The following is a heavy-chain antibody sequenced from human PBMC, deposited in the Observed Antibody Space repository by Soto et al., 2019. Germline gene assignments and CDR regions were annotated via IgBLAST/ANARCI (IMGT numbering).Heavy chain of an antibody. J-gene: IGHJ4*02. Sequence: GESLKISCKGSGYSFTSYWIGWVRQMPGKGLEWMGIIYPGDSDTRYSPSFQGQVTISADKSISTAYLQWSSLKASDTAIYYCARGPLSLYSADFRWGQGNPGHRLL. CDR3: ARGPLSLYSADFR. D-gene: IGHD6-13*01. CDR2: IYPGDSDT. CDR1: GYSFTSYW. V-gene: IGHV5-51*01.